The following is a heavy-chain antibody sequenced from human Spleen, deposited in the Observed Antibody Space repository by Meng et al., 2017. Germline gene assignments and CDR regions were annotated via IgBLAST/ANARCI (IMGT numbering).Heavy chain of an antibody. D-gene: IGHD3-22*01. Sequence: GQLQESGPGLVEPSETLSLTCTVFDDSISSYYWNWIRQPPGKGLEWIGFIYHNGDTNYNPSLKSRVTISVDTSKKQFSLKVTSVTAADTAVYYCARGHYDGYFDSWGQGTLVTVSS. CDR1: DDSISSYY. CDR2: IYHNGDT. J-gene: IGHJ4*02. CDR3: ARGHYDGYFDS. V-gene: IGHV4-59*01.